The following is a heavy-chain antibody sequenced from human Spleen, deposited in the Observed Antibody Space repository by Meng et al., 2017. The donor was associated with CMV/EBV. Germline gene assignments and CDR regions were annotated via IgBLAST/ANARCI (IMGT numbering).Heavy chain of an antibody. CDR1: GGSISSNDYY. Sequence: SETLSLTCTVSGGSISSNDYYWGWIRQPPGKGLEWIGYIYYSGSTNYNPSLKSRVTISVDTSKNQFSLKLSSVTAADTAVYYCARLGVLYYYYGMDVWGQGTTVTVSS. D-gene: IGHD2-8*01. V-gene: IGHV4-61*05. CDR3: ARLGVLYYYYGMDV. CDR2: IYYSGST. J-gene: IGHJ6*02.